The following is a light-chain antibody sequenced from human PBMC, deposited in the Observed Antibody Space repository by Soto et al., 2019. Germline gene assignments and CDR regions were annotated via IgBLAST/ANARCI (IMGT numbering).Light chain of an antibody. CDR3: QQRHSRVT. V-gene: IGKV1-5*01. J-gene: IGKJ5*01. CDR1: QSISSW. Sequence: DIQMTQSPSTLSASLGDRVTITCRASQSISSWLAWYQQKPGKAPKLLIYDASSLETGVPSRFSGSGSGTDFTLTISMLAPEDFAIDDCQQRHSRVTFGQGTRLEIK. CDR2: DAS.